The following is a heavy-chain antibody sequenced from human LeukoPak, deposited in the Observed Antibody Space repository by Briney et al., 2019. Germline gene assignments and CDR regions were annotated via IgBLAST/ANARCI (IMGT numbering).Heavy chain of an antibody. Sequence: SETLSLTCAVYGGSFSGYYWSWIRQPPGKGLEWIGEINHSGSTNYNPSLKSRVTISVDTSKNQFSLKLSSVTAADTAVYYCAGAGRGSSSRRNYFDYWGQGTLVTVSS. CDR2: INHSGST. CDR1: GGSFSGYY. CDR3: AGAGRGSSSRRNYFDY. J-gene: IGHJ4*02. V-gene: IGHV4-34*01. D-gene: IGHD6-13*01.